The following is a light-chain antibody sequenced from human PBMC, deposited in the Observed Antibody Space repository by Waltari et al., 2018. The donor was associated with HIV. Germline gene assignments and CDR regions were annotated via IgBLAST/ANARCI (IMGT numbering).Light chain of an antibody. V-gene: IGKV3-15*01. CDR1: QSIARN. CDR2: CAS. CDR3: QQYNNWPPWT. Sequence: EIVMTQSPATLSVSPGGRATLSCRATQSIARNLAWYQQKPGQAPRLLIYCASTRATGIPARFSGSGSWTEFTLTISNLQSEDFAVYYCQQYNNWPPWTFGQGTKVEI. J-gene: IGKJ1*01.